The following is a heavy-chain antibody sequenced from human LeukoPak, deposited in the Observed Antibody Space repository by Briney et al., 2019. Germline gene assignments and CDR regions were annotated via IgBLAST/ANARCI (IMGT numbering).Heavy chain of an antibody. CDR1: GFTFSSYG. CDR2: ISGSGGST. D-gene: IGHD6-19*01. CDR3: ARAIAEAGTDS. Sequence: PGGALRLSCAASGFTFSSYGMSWVRQAPGKGLEWVSGISGSGGSTYYADSVKGRFTISRDNAKKTLYLQMNTLRAEDTAMYYCARAIAEAGTDSWGQGTLVTVSS. V-gene: IGHV3-23*01. J-gene: IGHJ4*02.